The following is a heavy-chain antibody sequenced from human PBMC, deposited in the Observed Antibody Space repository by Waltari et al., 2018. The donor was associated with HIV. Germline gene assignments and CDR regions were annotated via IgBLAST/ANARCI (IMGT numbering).Heavy chain of an antibody. CDR2: IIPIFGKT. CDR3: ARDLSPKVVAGTVFQH. V-gene: IGHV1-69*01. J-gene: IGHJ1*01. Sequence: QVQLVQSWAAVTKPGSSVKVSCQPCGGTFSRFAISWGRQAPGQGLGWMGGIIPIFGKTNYAQKCQGRVTITAYESTSTAYMELSSLRSEDTAVYYCARDLSPKVVAGTVFQHWGQGTLVTVSS. CDR1: GGTFSRFA. D-gene: IGHD6-19*01.